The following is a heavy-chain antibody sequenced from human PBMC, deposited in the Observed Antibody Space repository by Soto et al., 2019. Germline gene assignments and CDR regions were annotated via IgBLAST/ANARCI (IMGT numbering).Heavy chain of an antibody. D-gene: IGHD4-17*01. J-gene: IGHJ4*02. CDR1: GGSISSSNHY. CDR3: ARSHTYGGAY. V-gene: IGHV4-39*01. CDR2: IYYSGSA. Sequence: SETLSLTCTVSGGSISSSNHYWVWIRQPPGKGLEWIGSIYYSGSAHYNPSLKSRVTISVDTSKNQFSLKLNSVTAADTAVYYCARSHTYGGAYWGQGTLVTVSS.